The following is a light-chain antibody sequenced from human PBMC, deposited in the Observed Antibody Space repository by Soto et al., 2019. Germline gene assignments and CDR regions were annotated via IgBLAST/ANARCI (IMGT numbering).Light chain of an antibody. J-gene: IGKJ1*01. Sequence: EIVMTQSPATVSVSPGDRVTLSCRASRTVHSNVAWYQHKPGQAPRLLIYGASFRATGMPARFSGSGFGTEFTLTISSLQSEDFAVYYCQQYNNWPRTFGQGTMVDI. CDR1: RTVHSN. CDR2: GAS. CDR3: QQYNNWPRT. V-gene: IGKV3-15*01.